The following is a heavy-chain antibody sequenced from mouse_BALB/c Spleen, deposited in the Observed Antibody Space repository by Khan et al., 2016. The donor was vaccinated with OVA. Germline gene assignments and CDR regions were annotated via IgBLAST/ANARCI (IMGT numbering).Heavy chain of an antibody. CDR3: ARYYGNYFDY. D-gene: IGHD2-1*01. J-gene: IGHJ2*01. V-gene: IGHV1-76*01. CDR1: GYIFTSYW. Sequence: QVQLKQSGAELVRPGASVKLSCKPSGYIFTSYWIHWVKQRSGQGLEWIARIYPGTGNTYYNEKFKGKAIVTADKSSSTVYMQLSSLKSEDSAVYFCARYYGNYFDYWGQGTTLTVSS. CDR2: IYPGTGNT.